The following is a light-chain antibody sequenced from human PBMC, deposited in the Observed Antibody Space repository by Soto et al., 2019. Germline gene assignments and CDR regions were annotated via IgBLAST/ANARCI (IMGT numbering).Light chain of an antibody. CDR2: ETS. J-gene: IGKJ3*01. V-gene: IGKV3D-20*01. CDR1: QSVTSKS. Sequence: EIVLTQSPDSLSLSPGERATLSCWASQSVTSKSLAWYQHKPGLPPRLLIYETSSRAAGIPDRISGSGSGTDFSLSISRLEPSDSAIYYCQQNGTSPFSFGPGTKVDIK. CDR3: QQNGTSPFS.